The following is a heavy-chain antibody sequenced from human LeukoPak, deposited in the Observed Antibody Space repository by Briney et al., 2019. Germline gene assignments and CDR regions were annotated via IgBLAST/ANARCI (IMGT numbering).Heavy chain of an antibody. D-gene: IGHD3-22*01. CDR1: GGSISSSSYY. V-gene: IGHV4-39*07. J-gene: IGHJ6*03. CDR3: ARARGYYYDLAHYYYYYYMDV. Sequence: SSETLSLTCTVSGGSISSSSYYWGWIRQPPGKGLEWIGSIYYSGSTYYNPSLKSRVTISVDTSKNQFSLKLSPVTAADTAVYYCARARGYYYDLAHYYYYYYMDVWGKGTTVTVSS. CDR2: IYYSGST.